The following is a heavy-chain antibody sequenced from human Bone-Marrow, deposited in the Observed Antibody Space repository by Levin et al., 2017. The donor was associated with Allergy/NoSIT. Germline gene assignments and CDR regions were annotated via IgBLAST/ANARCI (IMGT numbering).Heavy chain of an antibody. V-gene: IGHV4-39*07. D-gene: IGHD3-9*01. Sequence: SCTVSGYSISGSAYYWGWIRQPPGKGLEWIGSINHSGSTYYNPSLKSRVTISVDTSKSQFSLKLSSVTAADTAVYYCARAGRYDCWGQGALVTVSS. CDR2: INHSGST. J-gene: IGHJ4*02. CDR3: ARAGRYDC. CDR1: GYSISGSAYY.